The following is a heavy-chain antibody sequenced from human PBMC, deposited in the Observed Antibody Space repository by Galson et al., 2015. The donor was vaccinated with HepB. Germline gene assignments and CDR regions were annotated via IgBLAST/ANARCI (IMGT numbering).Heavy chain of an antibody. CDR3: TRVGVVVPAATQTTNWFDP. D-gene: IGHD2-2*01. CDR1: GFTFGDYA. J-gene: IGHJ5*02. V-gene: IGHV3-49*03. CDR2: IRSKAYGGTT. Sequence: SLRLSCAASGFTFGDYAMSWFRQAPGKGLEWVGFIRSKAYGGTTEYAASVKGRFTISRDDSKSIAYLQMNSLKTEDTAVYYCTRVGVVVPAATQTTNWFDPWGQGTLVTVSS.